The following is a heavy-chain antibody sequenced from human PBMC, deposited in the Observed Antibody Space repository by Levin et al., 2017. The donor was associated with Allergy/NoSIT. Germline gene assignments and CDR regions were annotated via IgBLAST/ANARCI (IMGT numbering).Heavy chain of an antibody. Sequence: GGSLRLSCAASGFTFSNAWMSWVRQAPGKGLEWVGRIKSKTDGGTTDYAAPVKGRFTISRDDSKNTLYLQMNSLKTEDTAVYYCTTDPWYSGSYRGYYYYYGMDVWGQGTTVTVSS. CDR3: TTDPWYSGSYRGYYYYYGMDV. D-gene: IGHD1-26*01. CDR1: GFTFSNAW. J-gene: IGHJ6*02. CDR2: IKSKTDGGTT. V-gene: IGHV3-15*01.